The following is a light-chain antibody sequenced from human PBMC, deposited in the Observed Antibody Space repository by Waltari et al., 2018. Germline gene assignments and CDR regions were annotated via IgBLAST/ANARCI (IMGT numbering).Light chain of an antibody. V-gene: IGKV3-11*01. CDR3: QQRSNWPPAT. CDR2: DAS. Sequence: EIVLTQSPATLSLSPGVRATLSCRASPSVSSYLAWYQQKPGQAPRLLIYDASNRATGSPARFSRSGSGTDFTLTISSLEPEDFAVYYCQQRSNWPPATFGGGTKVEIK. CDR1: PSVSSY. J-gene: IGKJ4*01.